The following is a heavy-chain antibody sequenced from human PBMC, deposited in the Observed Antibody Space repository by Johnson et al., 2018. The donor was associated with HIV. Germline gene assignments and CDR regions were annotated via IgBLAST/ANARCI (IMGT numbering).Heavy chain of an antibody. D-gene: IGHD6-13*01. CDR2: ISNDGSNK. CDR3: ARENVASASYDAFDI. Sequence: QVQLVESGGGVVQPGRSLRLSCAASAFSFSNYAMHWVRQAPGKGLEWVAVISNDGSNKYYADSVQGRFTIFRDNSKNTLYLQMNGLRAEDTALYYCARENVASASYDAFDIWGHGTMVTVSS. CDR1: AFSFSNYA. J-gene: IGHJ3*02. V-gene: IGHV3-30-3*01.